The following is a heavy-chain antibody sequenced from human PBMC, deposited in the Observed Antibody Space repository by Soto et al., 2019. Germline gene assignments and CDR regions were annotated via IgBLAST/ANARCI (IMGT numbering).Heavy chain of an antibody. CDR3: ARETYYDILTGYYYYYGMDV. V-gene: IGHV1-18*01. Sequence: QVQLVQSGAEVKKPGASVKVSCKASGYTFTSYGISWVRQAPGQGLEWMGWISAYNGNTNYAQKLQGRVTMTTDTSXXPXYXXLRSLRSDDTAVYYCARETYYDILTGYYYYYGMDVWGQGTTVTVSS. J-gene: IGHJ6*02. CDR2: ISAYNGNT. CDR1: GYTFTSYG. D-gene: IGHD3-9*01.